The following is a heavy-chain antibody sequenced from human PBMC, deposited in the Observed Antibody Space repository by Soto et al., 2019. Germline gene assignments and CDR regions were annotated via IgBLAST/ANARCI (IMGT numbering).Heavy chain of an antibody. CDR1: GGSISSYY. Sequence: QVHLQESGPGLVKPAETLSLTCGVSGGSISSYYWSWIRQPPGKGLEWIGYVFYTGITKYNPSFKSRATSSGDTSRNQFCLNLMSVTAADTGVYYCAKWGAAAWTTWGQGIRVNVSS. J-gene: IGHJ5*02. CDR3: AKWGAAAWTT. V-gene: IGHV4-59*01. CDR2: VFYTGIT. D-gene: IGHD6-25*01.